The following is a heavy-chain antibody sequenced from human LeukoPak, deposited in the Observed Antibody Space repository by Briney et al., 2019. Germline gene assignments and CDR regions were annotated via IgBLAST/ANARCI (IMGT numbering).Heavy chain of an antibody. D-gene: IGHD3-10*01. CDR3: ATMGGLLDDNWFDP. CDR2: IYYSGST. J-gene: IGHJ5*02. CDR1: GGSISSYY. Sequence: SETLSLTCTVSGGSISSYYWSWIRQPPGKGLEWIGYIYYSGSTNYNPSLKSRVTISVDTSKIQFSLKLSSVTAADTAVYYCATMGGLLDDNWFDPWGQGTLVTVSS. V-gene: IGHV4-59*08.